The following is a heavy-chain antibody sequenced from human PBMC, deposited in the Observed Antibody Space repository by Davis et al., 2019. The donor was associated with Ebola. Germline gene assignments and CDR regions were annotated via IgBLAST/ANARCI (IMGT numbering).Heavy chain of an antibody. J-gene: IGHJ3*02. CDR3: AGSYCSSTSCYPYELDAFDI. D-gene: IGHD2-2*01. Sequence: AASVKVSCKASGYTFTSYGISWVRQAPGQGLEWMGWISAYNGNTNYAQKLQGRVTMTTDTSTSTAYMELRSLRSDDTAVYYCAGSYCSSTSCYPYELDAFDIWGQGTMVTVSS. CDR1: GYTFTSYG. CDR2: ISAYNGNT. V-gene: IGHV1-18*01.